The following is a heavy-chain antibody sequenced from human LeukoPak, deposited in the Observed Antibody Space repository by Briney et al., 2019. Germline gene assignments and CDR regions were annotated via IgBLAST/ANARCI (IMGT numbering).Heavy chain of an antibody. J-gene: IGHJ6*03. D-gene: IGHD3-10*01. V-gene: IGHV1-18*01. Sequence: ASVKVSCKASGYTFTSYGISWVRQAPGQGLEWMGWISAYNGNTNYAQKLQGRVTMTTDTSTSTAYMELRSLRSDDTAVYYCARAQANMVRGVAELYYYYYMDVWGKGTTVTISS. CDR1: GYTFTSYG. CDR3: ARAQANMVRGVAELYYYYYMDV. CDR2: ISAYNGNT.